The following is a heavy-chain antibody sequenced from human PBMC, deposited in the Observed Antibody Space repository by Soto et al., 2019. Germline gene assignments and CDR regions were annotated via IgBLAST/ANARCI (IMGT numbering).Heavy chain of an antibody. CDR1: GGTFSSYA. CDR3: ARGYYYDSSGSLLLLDY. J-gene: IGHJ4*02. CDR2: IIPIFGTA. Sequence: QVQLVQSGAEVKKPGSSVKVSCKASGGTFSSYAISWVQQAPGQGLEWMGGIIPIFGTANYAQKFQGRVTITADKSTSTAYMELSSLRSEDTAVYYCARGYYYDSSGSLLLLDYWGQGTLVTVSS. D-gene: IGHD3-22*01. V-gene: IGHV1-69*06.